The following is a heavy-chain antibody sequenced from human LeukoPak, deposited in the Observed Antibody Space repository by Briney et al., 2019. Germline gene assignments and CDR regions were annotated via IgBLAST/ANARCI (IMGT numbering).Heavy chain of an antibody. CDR1: GFTFSSYG. Sequence: GGSLRLSCAASGFTFSSYGMHWVRQAPGKGLEWVAFIRYDGSNKYYADSVKGRFTIPRDNSKNTLYLQMNSLRAEDTAVYYCAKGLARYCSSTSCYAPFDYWGQGTLVTVSS. J-gene: IGHJ4*02. CDR2: IRYDGSNK. V-gene: IGHV3-30*02. CDR3: AKGLARYCSSTSCYAPFDY. D-gene: IGHD2-2*01.